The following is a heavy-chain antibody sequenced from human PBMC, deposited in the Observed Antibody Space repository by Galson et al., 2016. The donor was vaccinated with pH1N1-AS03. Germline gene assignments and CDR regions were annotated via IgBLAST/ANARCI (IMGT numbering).Heavy chain of an antibody. CDR1: GFTFSKTG. D-gene: IGHD2-15*01. Sequence: SLRLSCAASGFTFSKTGMNWVRQALGKGPEWVSSIDEGGSHPYSADSLQGRFTISRDNTKNSLFLHMDSLRAEDTAVYYCVTDGTFGSTIEHWGQGTLVTVSS. CDR3: VTDGTFGSTIEH. CDR2: IDEGGSHP. V-gene: IGHV3-21*01. J-gene: IGHJ4*02.